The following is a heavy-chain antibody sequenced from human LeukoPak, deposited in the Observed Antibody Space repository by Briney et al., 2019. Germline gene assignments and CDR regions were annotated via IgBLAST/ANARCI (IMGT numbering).Heavy chain of an antibody. V-gene: IGHV3-20*04. CDR1: GFTFDDHA. D-gene: IGHD3-10*02. CDR2: INWNGGST. J-gene: IGHJ3*02. CDR3: ARDMLLEDAFDI. Sequence: GGSLRLSCEVSGFTFDDHAINWVRQAPGKGLEWVANINWNGGSTGYGDSVNGRLTISRDNTKNSVFLQMHSLRGDDTALYYCARDMLLEDAFDIWGQGTMVIVSS.